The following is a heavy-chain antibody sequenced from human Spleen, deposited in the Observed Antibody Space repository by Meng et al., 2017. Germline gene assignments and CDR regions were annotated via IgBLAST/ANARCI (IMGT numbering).Heavy chain of an antibody. V-gene: IGHV1-2*02. CDR3: AAVLGYDFWSGYYSSFDY. Sequence: ASVKVSCKASGYTFTGYYMHWVRQAPGQGLEWMGWINPNSGGTNYAQKFQGRVTMTRATSISTAYMELSSLRSEDTAVYYCAAVLGYDFWSGYYSSFDYWGQGTLVTVSS. CDR1: GYTFTGYY. D-gene: IGHD3-3*01. J-gene: IGHJ4*02. CDR2: INPNSGGT.